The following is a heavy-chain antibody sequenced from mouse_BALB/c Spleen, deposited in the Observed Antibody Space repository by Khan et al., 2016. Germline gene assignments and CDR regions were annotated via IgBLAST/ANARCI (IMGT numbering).Heavy chain of an antibody. CDR3: AEDYYGSNWFAY. V-gene: IGHV9-3*02. CDR2: INTNTGEP. J-gene: IGHJ3*01. CDR1: GYTFTNYG. D-gene: IGHD1-1*01. Sequence: QIQLVQSGPELKKPGETVKISCKASGYTFTNYGMNWVKQAPGKGLKWMGWINTNTGEPTYAEEFKRRFAFSLETSASTAYLRINNLKNEDTATYFCAEDYYGSNWFAYWGQGTLVTVSA.